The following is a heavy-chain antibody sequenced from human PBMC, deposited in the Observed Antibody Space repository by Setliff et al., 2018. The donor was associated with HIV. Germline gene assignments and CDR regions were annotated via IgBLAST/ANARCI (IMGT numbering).Heavy chain of an antibody. V-gene: IGHV4-61*09. CDR2: VYTSGTT. J-gene: IGHJ6*03. CDR3: ARGDGITSYYYYYYMDV. Sequence: SETLSLTCTVSGASISSGDDYWTWIRQPAGKGLEWIGHVYTSGTTKYNPSLKSRVSILGDTSKNQFSLKLSSVTAADTAVYYCARGDGITSYYYYYYMDVWGKGTTVTVSS. CDR1: GASISSGDDY. D-gene: IGHD3-16*01.